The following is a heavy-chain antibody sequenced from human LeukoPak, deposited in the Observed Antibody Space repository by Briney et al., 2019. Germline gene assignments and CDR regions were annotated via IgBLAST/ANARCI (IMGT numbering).Heavy chain of an antibody. V-gene: IGHV4-38-2*02. Sequence: PSETLSLTCTVSGYSISNVYYWGCIRPPPGKGLEWVGSISHRGSTYYNPSLRSRITISLDRSKQKFSLKLTSVTAADTAVYFCARGAEYYAIWRGYAGYSDYWGQGISVTVSS. J-gene: IGHJ4*02. D-gene: IGHD3-3*01. CDR1: GYSISNVYY. CDR3: ARGAEYYAIWRGYAGYSDY. CDR2: ISHRGST.